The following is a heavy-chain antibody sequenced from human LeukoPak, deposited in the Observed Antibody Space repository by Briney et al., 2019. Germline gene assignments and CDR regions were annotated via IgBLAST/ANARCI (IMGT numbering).Heavy chain of an antibody. CDR3: AREWNSGTYWPY. V-gene: IGHV3-21*01. CDR2: ISSSSSYI. D-gene: IGHD1-26*01. J-gene: IGHJ4*02. Sequence: GGSLRLSCAASGFTFSSYSMNWVRQAPGKGLEWVSSISSSSSYIYYADSVKGRFTISRDNAKNSLYLQMNSLRAEDTAVYYCAREWNSGTYWPYWGQGTLVTVSS. CDR1: GFTFSSYS.